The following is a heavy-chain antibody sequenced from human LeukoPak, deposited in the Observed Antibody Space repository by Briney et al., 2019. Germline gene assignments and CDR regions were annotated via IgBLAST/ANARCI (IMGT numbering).Heavy chain of an antibody. CDR2: INHSGGT. Sequence: SETLSLTCAVYGGSFSGYYWSWIRQPPGKGLEWIGEINHSGGTNYNPSLKSRVTISVDTSKNQFSLKLSSVTAADTAVYYCARHIVVVPAAIFGFDPWGQGTLVTVSS. J-gene: IGHJ5*02. CDR3: ARHIVVVPAAIFGFDP. CDR1: GGSFSGYY. D-gene: IGHD2-2*01. V-gene: IGHV4-34*01.